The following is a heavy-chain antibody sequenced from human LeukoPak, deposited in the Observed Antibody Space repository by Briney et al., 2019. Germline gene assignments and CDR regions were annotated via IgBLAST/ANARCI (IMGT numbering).Heavy chain of an antibody. V-gene: IGHV3-21*01. J-gene: IGHJ2*01. D-gene: IGHD3-10*01. CDR1: GFTFSSYS. CDR3: ARGSGGYWYFDL. Sequence: PGGSLRLSCAASGFTFSSYSMNWVRQAPGKGLEWVSSISSSSSYIYYADSVKGRFTISRDNAKNSLYLQMNSLRAEDTAAYYCARGSGGYWYFDLWGRGTLVTVSS. CDR2: ISSSSSYI.